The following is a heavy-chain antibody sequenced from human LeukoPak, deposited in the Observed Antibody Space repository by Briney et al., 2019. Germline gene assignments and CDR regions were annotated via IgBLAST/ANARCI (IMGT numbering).Heavy chain of an antibody. Sequence: SETLSLTCTVSGGFISTYYWSWIRQPPGKGLEWIGYINYSGSTNYNPSLKSRVTISVDTSKNQFSLKLSSVTAADTAVYYCARHLEPWGQGTLVTVSS. CDR2: INYSGST. CDR3: ARHLEP. J-gene: IGHJ4*02. V-gene: IGHV4-59*08. D-gene: IGHD5-24*01. CDR1: GGFISTYY.